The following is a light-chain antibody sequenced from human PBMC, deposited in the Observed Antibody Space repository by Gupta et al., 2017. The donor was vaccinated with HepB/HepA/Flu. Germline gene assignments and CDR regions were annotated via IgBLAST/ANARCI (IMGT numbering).Light chain of an antibody. J-gene: IGLJ3*02. CDR2: DVS. V-gene: IGLV2-11*01. CDR3: CSYAGSYTWV. Sequence: QSALPQPRPVSGSPGQSVTISCTGTSSDVGGYNYVSWYQQHPGKAPKLMIYDVSKRPSGVPDRFSGSKSGNTASLTISGLQAEDEADYYCCSYAGSYTWVFGGGTNLTVL. CDR1: SSDVGGYNY.